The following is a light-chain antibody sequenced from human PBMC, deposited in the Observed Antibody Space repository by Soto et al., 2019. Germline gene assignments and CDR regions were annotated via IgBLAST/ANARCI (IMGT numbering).Light chain of an antibody. CDR3: QKYGSSLVT. CDR1: QSVSSSY. CDR2: CAS. V-gene: IGKV3-20*01. J-gene: IGKJ1*01. Sequence: EIVLTQSPGTLSLSPGERATLFCRASQSVSSSYLTWYQQKPGQAPRLLIYCASSRATGIPDRFSGSGSGTDFTLTISRLEPEDFAVYYLQKYGSSLVTFGQGTKVEIK.